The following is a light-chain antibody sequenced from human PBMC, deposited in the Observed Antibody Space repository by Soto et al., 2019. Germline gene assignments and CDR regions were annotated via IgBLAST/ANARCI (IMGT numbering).Light chain of an antibody. CDR2: GAS. J-gene: IGKJ4*01. Sequence: EIVLTQSPGTLSLSPGERATLSCRASQSANSNLAWYQQESGQPPRLLIYGASTRATGIPARFSGSGSGTEFTLTISSLQSEDFAVYYCQHYANWPLTFGGGTKVDIK. CDR1: QSANSN. CDR3: QHYANWPLT. V-gene: IGKV3-15*01.